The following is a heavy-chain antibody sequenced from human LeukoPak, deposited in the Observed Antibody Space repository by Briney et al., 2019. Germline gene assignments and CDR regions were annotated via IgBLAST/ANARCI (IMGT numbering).Heavy chain of an antibody. Sequence: SVKVSCKASGGTFSNDAITWVRQAPGQGLEWMGRIVPILGFTNYPQRFEGKVTLTADKATATAYMELSSLTSEDTAVYYCAREIGGGPYYFDYWGQGTLVTVSS. CDR3: AREIGGGPYYFDY. J-gene: IGHJ4*02. V-gene: IGHV1-69*04. CDR2: IVPILGFT. D-gene: IGHD2/OR15-2a*01. CDR1: GGTFSNDA.